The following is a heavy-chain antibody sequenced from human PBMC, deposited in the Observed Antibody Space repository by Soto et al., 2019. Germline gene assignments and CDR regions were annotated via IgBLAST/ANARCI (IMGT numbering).Heavy chain of an antibody. J-gene: IGHJ4*02. CDR1: GFTFRKNA. D-gene: IGHD3-16*01. CDR3: TKKRSGDSPMGCFDS. V-gene: IGHV3-23*01. CDR2: ISGSADDI. Sequence: PGGSLRLSCAASGFTFRKNAMSWVRQAPGKGLEWVSSISGSADDIYYADSVKGRFSVSRDSSTNTLFLQMNSLRADDTAVYYCTKKRSGDSPMGCFDSWGQGTLVTVSS.